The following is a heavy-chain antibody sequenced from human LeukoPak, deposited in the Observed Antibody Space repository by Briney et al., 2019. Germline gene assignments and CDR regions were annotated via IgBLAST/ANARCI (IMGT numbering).Heavy chain of an antibody. D-gene: IGHD4-23*01. CDR2: IYYSGGT. CDR1: GGSISSNSCY. J-gene: IGHJ5*02. V-gene: IGHV4-39*01. CDR3: ARARAGGPLDP. Sequence: PSETLSLTCTVSGGSISSNSCYWVWIRQPPGKGLEWIGTIYYSGGTYYNTSLRSRVIISVDTSKNQFSLKLNSVTAADTAVYYCARARAGGPLDPWGQGTLVAVSS.